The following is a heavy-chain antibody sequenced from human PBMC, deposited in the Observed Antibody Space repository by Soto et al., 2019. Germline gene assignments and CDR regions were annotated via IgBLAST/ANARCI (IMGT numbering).Heavy chain of an antibody. CDR1: GFTFSSYA. CDR2: ISVSGGST. J-gene: IGHJ3*02. V-gene: IGHV3-23*01. D-gene: IGHD1-26*01. Sequence: GGSLRLSCAASGFTFSSYAISWVRQAPGKGLEWVSAISVSGGSTYYADSVKGRFTISRDISKNTLYLQMNSLRAEDTAVYYCAKDMVIVGAPDAFDIWGQGTMVTVSS. CDR3: AKDMVIVGAPDAFDI.